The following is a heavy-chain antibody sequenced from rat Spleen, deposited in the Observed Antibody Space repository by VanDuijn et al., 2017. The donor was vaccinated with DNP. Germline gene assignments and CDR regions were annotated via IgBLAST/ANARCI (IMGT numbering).Heavy chain of an antibody. CDR3: ARHGASDWYFDF. J-gene: IGHJ1*01. CDR1: GFIFSDYW. D-gene: IGHD4-1*01. Sequence: EVKLVESGGGLVRPGRSLKLSCAASGFIFSDYWMTWIRQAPGKGLEWVASISNTGDHTYCSDSVKGRFTISRDNAKSTLYLQMNSLKSEDTATYYCARHGASDWYFDFWGPGTMVTVSS. CDR2: ISNTGDHT. V-gene: IGHV5-31*01.